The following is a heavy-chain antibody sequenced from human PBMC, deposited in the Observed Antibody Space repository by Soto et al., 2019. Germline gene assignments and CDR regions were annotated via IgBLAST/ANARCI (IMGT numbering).Heavy chain of an antibody. D-gene: IGHD6-19*01. CDR2: INPNSGGT. J-gene: IGHJ5*02. CDR1: GYTFTGYY. CDR3: ARDGRRWLVNWFDP. V-gene: IGHV1-2*02. Sequence: QVQLVQSGAEVKKPGASVKVSCKASGYTFTGYYMHWVRQAPGQGLEWMGWINPNSGGTNYDQKFQGRVTMTREPSISTAYMELSRLRSDDTAVYYCARDGRRWLVNWFDPFGQGPLVTDSS.